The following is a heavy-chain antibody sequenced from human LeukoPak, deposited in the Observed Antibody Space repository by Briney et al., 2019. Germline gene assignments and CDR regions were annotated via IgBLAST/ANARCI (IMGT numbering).Heavy chain of an antibody. CDR3: ARAPSGIAAAFDP. CDR2: IYHSGST. CDR1: GYSINSGYY. V-gene: IGHV4-38-2*01. D-gene: IGHD6-13*01. J-gene: IGHJ5*02. Sequence: PSETLSLTCAVSGYSINSGYYWGWIRQPPGKGLEWIGSIYHSGSTYYNPSLKSRVTISVDTSKNQFSLKLSSVTAADTAVYYCARAPSGIAAAFDPWGQGTLVTVSS.